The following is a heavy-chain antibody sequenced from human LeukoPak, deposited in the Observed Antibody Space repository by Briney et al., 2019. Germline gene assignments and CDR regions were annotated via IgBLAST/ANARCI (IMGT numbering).Heavy chain of an antibody. D-gene: IGHD2-2*01. V-gene: IGHV3-21*01. J-gene: IGHJ6*04. CDR1: GFTFSSYS. CDR3: ARDHCSSTSCHTTYHYGMDV. Sequence: GGSLRLSCAASGFTFSSYSMNWVRQAPGKGLEWVSSISSSSSYIYYADSVKGRFTISRDNAKNSLYLQMNSLRAEDTAVYYCARDHCSSTSCHTTYHYGMDVWGKGTTVTVSS. CDR2: ISSSSSYI.